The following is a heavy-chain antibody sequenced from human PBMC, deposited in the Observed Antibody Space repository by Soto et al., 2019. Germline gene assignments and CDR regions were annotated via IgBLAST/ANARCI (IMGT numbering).Heavy chain of an antibody. CDR1: GFTFSNYA. V-gene: IGHV3-23*01. Sequence: GGSLRLSCAGSGFTFSNYAMMWVRQAPGKGLEWVSSISGSGGTTYDADSVKGRFTISRDNSKNTLYLQMNSLRAEDTAEYYCAKDGRGSNPRAFDIWGQGTMVTVSS. J-gene: IGHJ3*02. CDR3: AKDGRGSNPRAFDI. D-gene: IGHD2-15*01. CDR2: ISGSGGTT.